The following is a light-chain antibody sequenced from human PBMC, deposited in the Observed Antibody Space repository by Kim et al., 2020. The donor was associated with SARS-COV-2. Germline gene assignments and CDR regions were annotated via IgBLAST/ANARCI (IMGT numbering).Light chain of an antibody. J-gene: IGKJ2*01. CDR2: VAY. Sequence: ASVGDTVTITCRASQSISGYLNWYQQKPGKAPKLLIHVAYSLQSGVPPRFSGSGSGTDFTLTISSLQPEDFATYFCQQSYSTPYTFGQGTKLEI. CDR3: QQSYSTPYT. V-gene: IGKV1-39*01. CDR1: QSISGY.